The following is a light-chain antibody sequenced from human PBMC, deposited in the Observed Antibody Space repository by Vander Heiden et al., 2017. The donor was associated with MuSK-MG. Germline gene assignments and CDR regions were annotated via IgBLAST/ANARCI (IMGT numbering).Light chain of an antibody. V-gene: IGKV1-5*03. CDR1: QSISGW. J-gene: IGKJ2*01. CDR2: KAS. CDR3: EQDNRESYT. Sequence: DIQMTQSPSTLSASVGDRVTITCRASQSISGWLSWYQQKPGKAPKLLIYKASSLESGVPSRFSGSGSVTESTLTISSLQPDDFATDYCEQDNRESYTCGQGTKLEIK.